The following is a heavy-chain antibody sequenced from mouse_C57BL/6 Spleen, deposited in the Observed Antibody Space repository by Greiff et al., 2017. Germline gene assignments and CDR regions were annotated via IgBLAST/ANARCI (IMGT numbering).Heavy chain of an antibody. Sequence: VKLLESGPGLVQPSQSLSITCTVSGFSLTSYGVHWVRQSPGKGLEWLGVIWSGGSTDYNAAFISRLSIRKDNSKSQVFFKMNSLQADDTAIYYCASGYGFYAMDYWGQGTSVTVSS. J-gene: IGHJ4*01. D-gene: IGHD2-2*01. CDR2: IWSGGST. CDR1: GFSLTSYG. V-gene: IGHV2-2*01. CDR3: ASGYGFYAMDY.